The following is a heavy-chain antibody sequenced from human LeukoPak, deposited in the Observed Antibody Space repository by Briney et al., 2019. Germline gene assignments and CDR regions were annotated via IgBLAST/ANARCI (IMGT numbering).Heavy chain of an antibody. Sequence: GGSLRLSCAASGFTFSSYGMHWVRQAPAKGLEWVAVISYDGSYKYYADSVKGRFTISRDNSKNTLYLQMNSLRAEDTAVYYCARDPLNGITIFGVPDDYWGQGTLVTVSS. CDR2: ISYDGSYK. J-gene: IGHJ4*02. CDR1: GFTFSSYG. D-gene: IGHD3-3*01. CDR3: ARDPLNGITIFGVPDDY. V-gene: IGHV3-30*03.